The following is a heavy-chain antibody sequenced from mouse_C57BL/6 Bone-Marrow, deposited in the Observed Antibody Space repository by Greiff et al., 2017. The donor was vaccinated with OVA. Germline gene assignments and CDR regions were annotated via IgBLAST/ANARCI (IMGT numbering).Heavy chain of an antibody. CDR3: ASPDYGSSPSYWYFDV. J-gene: IGHJ1*03. Sequence: QVQLQQPGAELVMPGASVKLSCKASGYTFTSYWMHWVKQRPGQGLEWIGEIDPSDSYTNYNPKFKCQSTLTVDKSSSTANMQLSSLTSEDSAVYYCASPDYGSSPSYWYFDVWGTGTTVTVSS. V-gene: IGHV1-69*01. CDR1: GYTFTSYW. D-gene: IGHD1-1*01. CDR2: IDPSDSYT.